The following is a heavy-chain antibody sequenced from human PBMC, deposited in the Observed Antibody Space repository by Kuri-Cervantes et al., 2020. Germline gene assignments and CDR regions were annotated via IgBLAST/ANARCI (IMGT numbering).Heavy chain of an antibody. CDR2: IRYDGQYD. V-gene: IGHV3-30*02. D-gene: IGHD3-3*01. J-gene: IGHJ5*02. CDR3: ARAEKYYNFWSGYSDGWFDP. CDR1: GFTFSSYG. Sequence: GGSLRLSCAASGFTFSSYGMHWVRQAPGKGLQWVAFIRYDGQYDYYGDFVRGRFTISRDNAKNSLYLQMNSLRAEDTAVYYCARAEKYYNFWSGYSDGWFDPWGQGTLVTVSS.